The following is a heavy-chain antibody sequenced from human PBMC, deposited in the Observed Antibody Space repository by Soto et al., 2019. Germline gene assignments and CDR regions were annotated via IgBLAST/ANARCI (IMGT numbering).Heavy chain of an antibody. CDR1: GGSVSSGSYY. J-gene: IGHJ4*02. D-gene: IGHD1-26*01. CDR2: IYYSGST. CDR3: ARGEVGATRIDY. Sequence: WETLSLTCTVSGGSVSSGSYYWSWIRQPPGKGLEWIGYIYYSGSTNYNPSLKSRVTISVDTSKNQFSLKLSSVTAADTAVYYCARGEVGATRIDYWGQGTLVTVSS. V-gene: IGHV4-61*01.